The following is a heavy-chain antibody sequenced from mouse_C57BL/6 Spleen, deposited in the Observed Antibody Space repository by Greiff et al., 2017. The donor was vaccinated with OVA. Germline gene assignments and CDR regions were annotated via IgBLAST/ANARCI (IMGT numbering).Heavy chain of an antibody. J-gene: IGHJ4*01. V-gene: IGHV2-5*01. CDR1: GFSLTSYG. Sequence: QVQLQQSGPGLVQPSQSLSITCTVSGFSLTSYGVHWVRQSPGKGLEWLGVIWRGGSTDYNAAFMSRLSITKNNSKSQVFFKMNSLQAYDTAIYYCAKRGYGFDYAMDYWGQGTSVTVSS. D-gene: IGHD2-10*02. CDR3: AKRGYGFDYAMDY. CDR2: IWRGGST.